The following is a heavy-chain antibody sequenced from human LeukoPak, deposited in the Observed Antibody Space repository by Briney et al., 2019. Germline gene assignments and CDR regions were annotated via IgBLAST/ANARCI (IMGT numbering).Heavy chain of an antibody. CDR3: AKDVVGRPRRDY. CDR2: ISWNSGSI. J-gene: IGHJ4*02. D-gene: IGHD6-6*01. Sequence: GRSLRLSCAASGFTFDDYAMHWVRQARGKGLEGVSGISWNSGSIGYADSVKGRFTISRDNAKNSLYLQMNSLRAEDTALYYCAKDVVGRPRRDYWGQGTLVTVSS. V-gene: IGHV3-9*01. CDR1: GFTFDDYA.